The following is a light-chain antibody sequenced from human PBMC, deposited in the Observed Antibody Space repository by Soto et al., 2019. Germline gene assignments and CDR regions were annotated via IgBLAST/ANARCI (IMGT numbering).Light chain of an antibody. CDR1: QRVGIN. CDR2: GAS. Sequence: EIVMTQSPASLSVSPGETATLSFRASQRVGINLAWYQQKPGQAPRLLIYGASNRATGIPDRFSGSGSGTDFTLTISRLEPEDFAVYYCQQYGSSGTFGQGTKVDNK. J-gene: IGKJ1*01. CDR3: QQYGSSGT. V-gene: IGKV3-20*01.